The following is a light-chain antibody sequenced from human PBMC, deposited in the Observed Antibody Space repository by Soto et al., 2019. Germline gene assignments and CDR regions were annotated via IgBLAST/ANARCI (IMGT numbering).Light chain of an antibody. CDR3: QQYYSFPPA. J-gene: IGKJ1*01. Sequence: VIWMTQSPSLLSASTGERVTISCRMSQGSFRWLAWYQQKLGKAPELXIYAASPLQSGVQSRFSGSGSGTDFTLTISCLQSEDFATYYCQQYYSFPPAFGQGTKVDIK. CDR1: QGSFRW. CDR2: AAS. V-gene: IGKV1D-8*01.